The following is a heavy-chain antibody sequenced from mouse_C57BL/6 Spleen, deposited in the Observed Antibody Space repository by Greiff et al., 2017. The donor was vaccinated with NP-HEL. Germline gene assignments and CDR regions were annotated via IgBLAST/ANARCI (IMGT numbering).Heavy chain of an antibody. V-gene: IGHV5-4*01. CDR1: GFTFSSYA. CDR3: ARDEGKRGYFDV. CDR2: ISDGGSYT. J-gene: IGHJ1*03. Sequence: EVKLVESGGGLVKPGGSLKLSCAASGFTFSSYAMSWVRQTPEKRLEWVATISDGGSYTYYPDNVKGRFTISRDNAKNNLYLQMSHLKSEDTAMYYCARDEGKRGYFDVWGTGTTVTVSS. D-gene: IGHD2-1*01.